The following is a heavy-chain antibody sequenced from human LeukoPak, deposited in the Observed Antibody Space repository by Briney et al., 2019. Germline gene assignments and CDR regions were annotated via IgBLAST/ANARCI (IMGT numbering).Heavy chain of an antibody. J-gene: IGHJ3*02. CDR1: GYTFTGYY. D-gene: IGHD3-10*01. CDR3: ARDRVLLWFGELVSDAFDI. Sequence: ASVKVSCKASGYTFTGYYMHWVRQAPGQGLEWMGWIIPNSGGTNYAQKFQGWVTMTRDTSISTAYMELSRLRSDDTAVYYCARDRVLLWFGELVSDAFDIWGQGTMVTVSS. V-gene: IGHV1-2*04. CDR2: IIPNSGGT.